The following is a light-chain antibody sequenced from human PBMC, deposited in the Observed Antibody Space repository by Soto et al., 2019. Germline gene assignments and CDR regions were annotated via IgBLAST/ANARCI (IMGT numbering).Light chain of an antibody. V-gene: IGKV3-20*01. CDR1: QSVSSSY. J-gene: IGKJ4*01. CDR2: GAS. Sequence: DIVLTQSPCTLSLAKGERAPLSCRAIQSVSSSYLAWYQQKPGQAPRLLIYGASSRATGIPDRFSGSGSGTDFTLTISRLEPEDFAVYYCQQYGSSTSLTFGGGTKVDIK. CDR3: QQYGSSTSLT.